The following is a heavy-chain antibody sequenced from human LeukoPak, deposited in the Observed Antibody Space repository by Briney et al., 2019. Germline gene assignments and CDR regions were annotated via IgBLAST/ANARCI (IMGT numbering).Heavy chain of an antibody. Sequence: SETLSLTCAVYGGSFSGYYWSWIRQPPGKGLEWIGEINHSGSTNYNPSLKSRVTISVDTSKNQFSLKLSSVTAADTAVYYCARGRIAARPYYYYYMDVWGKGTTVTVSS. CDR3: ARGRIAARPYYYYYMDV. V-gene: IGHV4-34*01. J-gene: IGHJ6*03. CDR1: GGSFSGYY. D-gene: IGHD6-6*01. CDR2: INHSGST.